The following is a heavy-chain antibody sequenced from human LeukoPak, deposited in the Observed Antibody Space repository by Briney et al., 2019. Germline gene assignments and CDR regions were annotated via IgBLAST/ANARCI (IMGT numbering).Heavy chain of an antibody. V-gene: IGHV1-2*06. D-gene: IGHD6-19*01. CDR1: GYTFTAYF. J-gene: IGHJ4*02. CDR3: ARQWPPNGYFDY. CDR2: VNPNSGVT. Sequence: GASVKVSCKASGYTFTAYFMHWVRQAPGQGLEWMGRVNPNSGVTNSIQKFQGRVTMTRDTSISTAYMELSGLRSDDTAVYYCARQWPPNGYFDYWGQGTLVTVSS.